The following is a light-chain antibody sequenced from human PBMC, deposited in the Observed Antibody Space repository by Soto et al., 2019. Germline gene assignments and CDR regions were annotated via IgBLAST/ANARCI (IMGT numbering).Light chain of an antibody. V-gene: IGKV1-39*01. CDR2: GES. Sequence: DIPMSQSPPSLSASVGDRVTITCRASQNIGIYLNWYQQKPGKAPNLLIYGESNLQTGVPSRFSASGSGTEFSLAISSLQPEDFARYYCQQSYTSPWTFGQGTNVEI. J-gene: IGKJ1*01. CDR1: QNIGIY. CDR3: QQSYTSPWT.